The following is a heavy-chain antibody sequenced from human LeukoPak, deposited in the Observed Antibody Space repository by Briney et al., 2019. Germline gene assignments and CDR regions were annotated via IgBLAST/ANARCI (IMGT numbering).Heavy chain of an antibody. CDR3: AKDIVATIRIYYYGMDV. D-gene: IGHD5-12*01. V-gene: IGHV3-23*01. CDR2: ISGGGGST. Sequence: PGGSLRLSCAASGFTFNSYAMSWVRQAPGKGLERVSIISGGGGSTSYADSVKGRFTISRDNSKNTLYLQMNSLRAEDTAVYYCAKDIVATIRIYYYGMDVWGQGTTVTVSS. J-gene: IGHJ6*02. CDR1: GFTFNSYA.